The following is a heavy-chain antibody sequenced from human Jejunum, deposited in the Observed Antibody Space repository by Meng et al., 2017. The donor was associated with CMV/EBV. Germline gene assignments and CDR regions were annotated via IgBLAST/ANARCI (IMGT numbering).Heavy chain of an antibody. Sequence: VSNNSVAWNWIRQSPSRGLEWLGRTYYRSKWYDDYAVSVKSRITIIPDTSKNQFSLQLNSVTPEDTAVYYCARVEWEVIRYWFDPWGQGTLVTVSS. CDR1: VSNNSVA. J-gene: IGHJ5*02. CDR3: ARVEWEVIRYWFDP. V-gene: IGHV6-1*01. D-gene: IGHD1-26*01. CDR2: TYYRSKWYD.